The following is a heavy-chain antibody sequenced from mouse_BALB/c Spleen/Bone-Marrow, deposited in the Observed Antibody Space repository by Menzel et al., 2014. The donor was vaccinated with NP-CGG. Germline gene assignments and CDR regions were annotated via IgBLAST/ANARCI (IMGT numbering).Heavy chain of an antibody. Sequence: DVMLVESGGGLVQPGGSLKLSCAASGFDFSRYWMSWVRQAPGKGLKWMGEINPDSSTINYTPSLKDKFIISRDNAKNTLYLQMSTVRSEDTALYYCARLSYYGRFAYWGQGTLVTVSA. CDR3: ARLSYYGRFAY. D-gene: IGHD1-1*01. CDR2: INPDSSTI. V-gene: IGHV4-1*02. J-gene: IGHJ3*01. CDR1: GFDFSRYW.